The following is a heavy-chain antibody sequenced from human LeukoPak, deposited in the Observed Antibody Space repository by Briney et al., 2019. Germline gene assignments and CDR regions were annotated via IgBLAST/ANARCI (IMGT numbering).Heavy chain of an antibody. D-gene: IGHD6-19*01. J-gene: IGHJ4*02. CDR3: ARLGYSSGWYYFDY. CDR1: GYSISSGYY. Sequence: SETLSLTCAVSGYSISSGYYWGWIRQPPGKGLEWIGSIYHSGSTYYNPSLKSRVTISVDTSKNQFSPKLSSVTAADTAVYYCARLGYSSGWYYFDYWGQGTLVTVSS. V-gene: IGHV4-38-2*01. CDR2: IYHSGST.